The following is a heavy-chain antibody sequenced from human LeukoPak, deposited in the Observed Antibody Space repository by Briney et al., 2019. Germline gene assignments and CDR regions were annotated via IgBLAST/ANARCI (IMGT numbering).Heavy chain of an antibody. CDR2: IKQDGSET. J-gene: IGHJ2*01. CDR3: ARDRDSRWDFDL. D-gene: IGHD3-22*01. V-gene: IGHV3-7*01. CDR1: GGSISSYY. Sequence: PSETLSLTCTVSGGSISSYYWSWVRQAPGKGLEWVASIKQDGSETYYMDSVKGRFTLSRDNAKNSLYLQMNSLRADDTAVYYCARDRDSRWDFDLWGRGTLVTVSS.